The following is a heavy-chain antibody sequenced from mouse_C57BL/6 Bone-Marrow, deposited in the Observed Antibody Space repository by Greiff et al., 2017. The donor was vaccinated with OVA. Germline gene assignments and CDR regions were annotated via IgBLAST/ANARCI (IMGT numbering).Heavy chain of an antibody. CDR2: IDPSDSYT. Sequence: QVQLKQPGAELVMPGASVKLSCKASGYTFTSYWMHWVKQRPGQGLEWIGEIDPSDSYTNYNQKFKGKSTLTVDKSSSTAYMQLSSLTSEDAAVYYCAREGLSPGFAYWGQGTLVTVSA. V-gene: IGHV1-69*01. D-gene: IGHD3-1*01. J-gene: IGHJ3*01. CDR1: GYTFTSYW. CDR3: AREGLSPGFAY.